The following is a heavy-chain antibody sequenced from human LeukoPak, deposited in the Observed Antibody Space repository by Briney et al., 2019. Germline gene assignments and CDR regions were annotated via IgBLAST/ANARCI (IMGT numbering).Heavy chain of an antibody. CDR2: INPNSGGT. CDR1: GYTFTGYY. Sequence: GASVKVSCKASGYTFTGYYMQWVRQAPGQGLEWMGWINPNSGGTNYAQKFQGRVTMTRDTSISTAYMELSRLRSDDTAVYYCARDVYSYGSNWFDPWGQGTLVTVSS. J-gene: IGHJ5*02. CDR3: ARDVYSYGSNWFDP. D-gene: IGHD5-18*01. V-gene: IGHV1-2*02.